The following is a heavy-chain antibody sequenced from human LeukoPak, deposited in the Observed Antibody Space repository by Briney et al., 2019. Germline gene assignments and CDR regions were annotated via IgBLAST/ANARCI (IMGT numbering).Heavy chain of an antibody. Sequence: SETLSLTCTVSGDSFSYFYWNWIRQPAGKGLEWIGRIYTSGSTNYNPSLKSRVTISVDTSKNQFSLKLNPVTAADTAVYYCARGRDGYNFLNRGEYYYFDYWGQGTLVTVSS. V-gene: IGHV4-4*07. J-gene: IGHJ4*02. CDR1: GDSFSYFY. D-gene: IGHD5-24*01. CDR2: IYTSGST. CDR3: ARGRDGYNFLNRGEYYYFDY.